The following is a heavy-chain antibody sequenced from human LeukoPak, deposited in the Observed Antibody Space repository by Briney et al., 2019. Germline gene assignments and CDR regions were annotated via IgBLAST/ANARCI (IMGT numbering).Heavy chain of an antibody. V-gene: IGHV1-2*02. J-gene: IGHJ4*02. CDR1: GYTFTSYG. D-gene: IGHD3-22*01. CDR2: INPNSGGT. CDR3: ARVGSYYYDSSGYYEFDY. Sequence: ASVKVSCKASGYTFTSYGLSWVRQAPGQGLEWMGWINPNSGGTNYAQKFQGRVTMTRDTSISTAYMELSRLRSDDTAVYYCARVGSYYYDSSGYYEFDYWGQGTLVTVSS.